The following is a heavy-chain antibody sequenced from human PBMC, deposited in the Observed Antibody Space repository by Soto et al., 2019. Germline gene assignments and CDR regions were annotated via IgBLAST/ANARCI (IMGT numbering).Heavy chain of an antibody. Sequence: EVQLVESGGGVVRPGGSLRLSCAASGFTFDDYGMSWDRQAPGKGLYWVSGINWNGGSTGYADFVNGRCTISKNNAKNSLYLQMNGLRAEATALYHCARVYGWYSPHYYYYMDVWGKGTTVTVSS. CDR1: GFTFDDYG. D-gene: IGHD6-19*01. V-gene: IGHV3-20*01. J-gene: IGHJ6*03. CDR3: ARVYGWYSPHYYYYMDV. CDR2: INWNGGST.